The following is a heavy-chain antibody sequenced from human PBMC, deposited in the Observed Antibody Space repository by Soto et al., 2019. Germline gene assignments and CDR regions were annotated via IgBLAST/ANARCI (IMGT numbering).Heavy chain of an antibody. D-gene: IGHD3-10*01. CDR1: GGSISTSNW. CDR3: ARHNYGSGSTYFDY. J-gene: IGHJ4*02. V-gene: IGHV4-4*02. CDR2: IYYSGST. Sequence: SETLSLTCAVSGGSISTSNWWSWVRQPPGKGLEWIGYIYYSGSTNYNPSLKSRVTISVDTSKNQFSLKLNSMTAADTAVYYCARHNYGSGSTYFDYSGQGTLVTVSS.